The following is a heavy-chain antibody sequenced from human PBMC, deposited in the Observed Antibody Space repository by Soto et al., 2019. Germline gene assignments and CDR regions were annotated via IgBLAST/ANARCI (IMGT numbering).Heavy chain of an antibody. D-gene: IGHD5-18*01. CDR3: ARRGGYGDYFGY. Sequence: PSLTCTVSGGSISSYYWSWIRQPPGKGLEWIGYIYYSGSTNYNPSLKSRVTISVDTSKNQFSLKLSSVTAADTAVYYCARRGGYGDYFGYWGQGTLVIVSS. V-gene: IGHV4-59*01. CDR1: GGSISSYY. J-gene: IGHJ4*02. CDR2: IYYSGST.